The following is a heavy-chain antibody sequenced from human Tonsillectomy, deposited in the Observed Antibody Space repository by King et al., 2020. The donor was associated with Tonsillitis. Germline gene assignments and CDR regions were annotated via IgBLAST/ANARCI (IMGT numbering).Heavy chain of an antibody. CDR3: AKDLSTGAFDS. D-gene: IGHD7-27*01. V-gene: IGHV1-2*02. CDR2: IHPKSGDT. J-gene: IGHJ4*02. Sequence: VQLVQSGAEVKKPGASLKVSCKASGYTFTGYYLHWVRQAPGQGLEWMGWIHPKSGDTHYAQSFQGRVTMTRDTSISTAYMEVSRLKSDDTAVYYCAKDLSTGAFDSWGQGTLVTVSS. CDR1: GYTFTGYY.